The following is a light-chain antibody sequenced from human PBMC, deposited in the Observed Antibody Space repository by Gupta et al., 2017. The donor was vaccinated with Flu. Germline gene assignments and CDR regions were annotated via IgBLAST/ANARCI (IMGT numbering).Light chain of an antibody. CDR1: SSDVGAYNN. V-gene: IGLV2-14*01. Sequence: QSALTQSPSVSRSPGQSITISCTGTSSDVGAYNNGSWYQQQPGKDPKHRSYEVTNRPSGVSNRVSASKSDNMDVLYISGLQAEDEAFADCSSFTIPSTWIVGGGTKLTVL. CDR3: SSFTIPSTWI. CDR2: EVT. J-gene: IGLJ2*01.